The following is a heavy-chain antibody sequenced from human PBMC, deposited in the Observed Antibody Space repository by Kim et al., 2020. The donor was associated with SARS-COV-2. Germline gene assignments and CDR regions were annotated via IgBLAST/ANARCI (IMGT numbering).Heavy chain of an antibody. CDR3: AKNRGVIYFGQSHHLDY. CDR1: GFTFNNYG. V-gene: IGHV3-30*18. J-gene: IGHJ4*02. CDR2: ISYDGSQK. D-gene: IGHD3-10*01. Sequence: GGSLRLSCVASGFTFNNYGMQWVRQAPGRGLEWVALISYDGSQKYFADSVKGRFSISKDSSKNTLYLQMNSLGPEDTALYYCAKNRGVIYFGQSHHLDYWGQGTLVSVSS.